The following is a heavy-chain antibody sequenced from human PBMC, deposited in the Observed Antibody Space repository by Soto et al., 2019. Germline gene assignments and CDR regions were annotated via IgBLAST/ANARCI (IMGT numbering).Heavy chain of an antibody. D-gene: IGHD2-2*02. CDR3: ASVYCSSTSCYTGGDY. Sequence: SVKVSCKASGGTFSSYAISWVRQAPGQGLEWMGGIIPIFGTANYAQKFQGRVTITADESTSTAYMELSSLRSEDTAVYYCASVYCSSTSCYTGGDYWGQGTLVTVSS. CDR2: IIPIFGTA. CDR1: GGTFSSYA. J-gene: IGHJ4*02. V-gene: IGHV1-69*13.